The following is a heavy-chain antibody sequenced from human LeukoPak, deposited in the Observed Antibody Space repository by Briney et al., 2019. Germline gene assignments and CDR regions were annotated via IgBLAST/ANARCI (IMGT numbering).Heavy chain of an antibody. D-gene: IGHD3-10*01. CDR3: VKEMLTTMVRGVNLDY. CDR1: GFTFSTCA. CDR2: ISGSGTGT. Sequence: GGSLRLSCAASGFTFSTCAMSWVRQAPGKGLEWVSGKIGGGTVKGLEWVSAISGSGTGTYYTASVKGRFTISRDDSTNTLYLQMNSLRAEDTAVYYCVKEMLTTMVRGVNLDYWGQGTLVT. V-gene: IGHV3-23*01. J-gene: IGHJ4*02.